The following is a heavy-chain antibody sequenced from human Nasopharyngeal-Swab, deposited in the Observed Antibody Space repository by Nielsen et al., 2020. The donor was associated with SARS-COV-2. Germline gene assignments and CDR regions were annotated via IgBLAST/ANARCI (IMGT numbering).Heavy chain of an antibody. D-gene: IGHD3-22*01. V-gene: IGHV1-69*04. Sequence: SVKVSCKASGGTFSSYAISWVRQAPGQGLEWMGRITPILGIANYAQKFQGRVTITADKSTSTAYMELSSLRSEDTAVYYCARGGKYYYDSSGYLPTDHWGQGTLVTVSS. CDR1: GGTFSSYA. J-gene: IGHJ5*02. CDR2: ITPILGIA. CDR3: ARGGKYYYDSSGYLPTDH.